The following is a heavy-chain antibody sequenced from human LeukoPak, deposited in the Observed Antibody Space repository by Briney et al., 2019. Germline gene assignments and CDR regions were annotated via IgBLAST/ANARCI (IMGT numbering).Heavy chain of an antibody. D-gene: IGHD1-26*01. J-gene: IGHJ3*02. CDR3: ARPEVGANYDAFDI. Sequence: ASVKVSCKASGYTFTSYGISWVRQAPGQGLEWMGWISAYNGNTNYAQKLQGRVTVTTDTSTSTAYMELRSLRSDDTAVYYCARPEVGANYDAFDIWGQGTMVTVSS. CDR2: ISAYNGNT. V-gene: IGHV1-18*01. CDR1: GYTFTSYG.